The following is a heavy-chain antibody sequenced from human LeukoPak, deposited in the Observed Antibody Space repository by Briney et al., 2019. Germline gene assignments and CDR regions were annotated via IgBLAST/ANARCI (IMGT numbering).Heavy chain of an antibody. D-gene: IGHD6-19*01. V-gene: IGHV4-39*07. Sequence: SETLSLTCTVSGGSISSSSYYWGWIRQPPGKGLEWIGSIYYSGSTYYNPSLKSRVTISVDTSKNQFSLKLSSVTAADTAVYYCAARAAVAGTSWFDPWGQGTLVTVSS. CDR2: IYYSGST. CDR1: GGSISSSSYY. CDR3: AARAAVAGTSWFDP. J-gene: IGHJ5*02.